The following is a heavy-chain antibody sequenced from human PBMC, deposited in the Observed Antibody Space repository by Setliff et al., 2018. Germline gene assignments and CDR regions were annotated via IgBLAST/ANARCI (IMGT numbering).Heavy chain of an antibody. J-gene: IGHJ4*02. CDR2: IYYSGST. V-gene: IGHV4-59*01. CDR3: ALSDHYPFYYDY. Sequence: SETLSLTCTVSGGSISTYYWNWIRQSPGKGLEWIAYIYYSGSTNYKSSLKSRVTISEDTSRSQFSLKLTSVTTADTAVYYCALSDHYPFYYDYWGLGTLVTVSS. D-gene: IGHD3-3*01. CDR1: GGSISTYY.